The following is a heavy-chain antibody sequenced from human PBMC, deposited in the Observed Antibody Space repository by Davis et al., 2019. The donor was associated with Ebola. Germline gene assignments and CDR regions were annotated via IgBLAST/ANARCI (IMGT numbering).Heavy chain of an antibody. CDR1: GGSVSSGSYY. J-gene: IGHJ4*02. Sequence: SETLSLTCTVSGGSVSSGSYYWSWIRQPPGKGLEWIGYIYHSGSTNYNPSLKSRVTISVDTSKNQFSLKLSSVTAADTAVYYCARGYDILTGYYLGFDYWGQGTLVTVSS. V-gene: IGHV4-61*01. CDR3: ARGYDILTGYYLGFDY. CDR2: IYHSGST. D-gene: IGHD3-9*01.